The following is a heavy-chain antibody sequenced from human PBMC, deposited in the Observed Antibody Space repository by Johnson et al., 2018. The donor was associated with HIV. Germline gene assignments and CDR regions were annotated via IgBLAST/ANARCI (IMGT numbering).Heavy chain of an antibody. CDR2: IKQDGSEK. D-gene: IGHD3-3*01. J-gene: IGHJ3*02. V-gene: IGHV3-7*03. Sequence: MQLVESGGGLIQPGGSLRLSCAASGFTFSRYAMHWVRQAPGKGLEWVANIKQDGSEKYYVASVKGRFTISRDNAKNSLYLQMNSLRAEDTAVYYCASTIFGVAWHAFDIWGQGTMVTVSS. CDR1: GFTFSRYA. CDR3: ASTIFGVAWHAFDI.